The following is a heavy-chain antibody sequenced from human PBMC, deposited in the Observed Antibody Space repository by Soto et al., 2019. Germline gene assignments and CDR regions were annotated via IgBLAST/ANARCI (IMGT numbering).Heavy chain of an antibody. V-gene: IGHV3-74*01. CDR3: ARPYCSGTSCYSPPDY. J-gene: IGHJ4*02. CDR2: INTDGTIT. CDR1: GLNLSDWW. D-gene: IGHD2-2*01. Sequence: PGGSLRLSCAASGLNLSDWWVHWVRQPPGKGLMWVSHINTDGTITNYADSVKGRFTISRDNAKNTLYLQMNSLRAEDTAVYYCARPYCSGTSCYSPPDYWGQGTLVTVSS.